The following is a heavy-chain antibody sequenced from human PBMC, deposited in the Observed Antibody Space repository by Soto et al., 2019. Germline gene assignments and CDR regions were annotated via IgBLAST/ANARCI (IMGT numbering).Heavy chain of an antibody. D-gene: IGHD3-16*01. Sequence: PGESLKISCKGSGYSFTSYWISWVRQMPGKGLEWMGRIDPSDSYTNYSPSFQGHVTISADKSINTAYLQWSSLKASDTAIYYCARTFGGHLYSFDFWGQGTLVTVSS. J-gene: IGHJ4*02. CDR3: ARTFGGHLYSFDF. V-gene: IGHV5-10-1*01. CDR2: IDPSDSYT. CDR1: GYSFTSYW.